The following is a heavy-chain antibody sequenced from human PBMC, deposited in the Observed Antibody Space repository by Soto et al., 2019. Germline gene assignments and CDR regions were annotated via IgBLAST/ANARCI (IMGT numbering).Heavy chain of an antibody. Sequence: SETLSLTCTFSGFSISSGGYYWSWIRQHPGKGLEWIGYIYYSGSTYYNPSLKSRVTISVDTSKNQFSLKLSSVTAADTAVYYCARLSDYYDSSGEALYWGQGTLVTVS. CDR2: IYYSGST. J-gene: IGHJ4*02. V-gene: IGHV4-31*03. CDR3: ARLSDYYDSSGEALY. D-gene: IGHD3-22*01. CDR1: GFSISSGGYY.